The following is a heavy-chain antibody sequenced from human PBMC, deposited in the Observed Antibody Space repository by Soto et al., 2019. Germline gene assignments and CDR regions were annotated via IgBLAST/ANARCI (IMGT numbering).Heavy chain of an antibody. V-gene: IGHV3-30*18. Sequence: QVQLVESGGGGVQPGRSLRLSCAASGFTFSNYGIHWVRQAPGKGLEWVAVIASDGKDKNYADSVKGRFTISRDNYQKTQYLHMNSLTAEDTAVYYCAKDGDIAAAGYFFDLWGQGPMVTVSS. CDR2: IASDGKDK. CDR3: AKDGDIAAAGYFFDL. CDR1: GFTFSNYG. D-gene: IGHD6-13*01. J-gene: IGHJ4*02.